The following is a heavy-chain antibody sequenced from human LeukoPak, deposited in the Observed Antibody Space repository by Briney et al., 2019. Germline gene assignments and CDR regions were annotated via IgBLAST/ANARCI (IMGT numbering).Heavy chain of an antibody. CDR1: GFTFSSYA. V-gene: IGHV3-23*01. D-gene: IGHD1-1*01. Sequence: GGSLRLSCAASGFTFSSYAMSWVRQAPGKGLEWVSVISGSGGSTYYRDSVKGRFTISRDNSKNTLYPQMNSLRAEDTAVYYCAKDGTTTITFDYWGQGTLVTVSS. CDR2: ISGSGGST. J-gene: IGHJ4*02. CDR3: AKDGTTTITFDY.